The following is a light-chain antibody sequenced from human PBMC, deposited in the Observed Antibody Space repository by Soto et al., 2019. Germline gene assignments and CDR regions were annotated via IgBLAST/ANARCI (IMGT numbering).Light chain of an antibody. CDR1: NVGEYDY. Sequence: QSALTQPPSASGSPGQSVTISCTGSNVGEYDYVSWYQQHPGKAPKLMIHEVTKRPSGVPDRFSGSKSGYTASLTVSGLQTEDEAIYYCSSSAGIYHYLVFGGGTKLTVL. CDR3: SSSAGIYHYLV. J-gene: IGLJ3*02. V-gene: IGLV2-8*01. CDR2: EVT.